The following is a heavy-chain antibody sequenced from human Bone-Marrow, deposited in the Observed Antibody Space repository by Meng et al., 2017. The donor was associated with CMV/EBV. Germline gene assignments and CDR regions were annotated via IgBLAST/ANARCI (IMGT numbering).Heavy chain of an antibody. J-gene: IGHJ5*02. CDR2: INPSGGST. V-gene: IGHV1-46*01. CDR1: GYTFTSYY. Sequence: ALVKVSCKASGYTFTSYYMHWVRQAPGQGLEWMGIINPSGGSTSYAQKFQGRVTMTRDTSTSTVYMELSSLRSEDTAVYYCARDWGSSGRRNWFDPWGQGTLVTVSS. D-gene: IGHD6-19*01. CDR3: ARDWGSSGRRNWFDP.